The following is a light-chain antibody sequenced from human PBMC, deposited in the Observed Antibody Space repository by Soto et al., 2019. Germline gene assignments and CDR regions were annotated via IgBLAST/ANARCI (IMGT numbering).Light chain of an antibody. Sequence: QSVLTQPASVSGSPGQSITVSCTGTTSDVGGYNSVSWYQQHPGKVPKLMIYDVGNRPSGVPDRFSGSKSGNTASLTVSGLQAEDEADYYCSSYAGSNIYVFGTGTKVTVL. CDR2: DVG. V-gene: IGLV2-8*01. CDR3: SSYAGSNIYV. CDR1: TSDVGGYNS. J-gene: IGLJ1*01.